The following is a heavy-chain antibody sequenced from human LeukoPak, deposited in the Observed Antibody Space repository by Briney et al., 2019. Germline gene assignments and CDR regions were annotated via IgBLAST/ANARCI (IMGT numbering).Heavy chain of an antibody. J-gene: IGHJ4*02. Sequence: GESLKISFKCSGYRYTSYWIDWVRQMPGKGLEWMGIIYPGDSDTRYSPSFQGQVIISADKHISTAYLQWTSLKASDTAWNYCARSDTAMVTGPFDYWGQGTLVTVSS. CDR1: GYRYTSYW. CDR2: IYPGDSDT. D-gene: IGHD5-18*01. CDR3: ARSDTAMVTGPFDY. V-gene: IGHV5-51*04.